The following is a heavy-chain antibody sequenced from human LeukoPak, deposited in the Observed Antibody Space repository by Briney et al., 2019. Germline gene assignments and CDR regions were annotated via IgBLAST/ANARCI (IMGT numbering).Heavy chain of an antibody. V-gene: IGHV3-30*01. D-gene: IGHD7-27*01. J-gene: IGHJ3*01. CDR1: GFTFRNYA. Sequence: PGGSLRLSCAASGFTFRNYAVHWVRQSPGKGLEWVAVISYYGSDKYYADSVKGRFTISRDNSKNTLYLQLNNLRIEDTAVYYCARDSGQDDAFDVWGQGTMVTVSS. CDR3: ARDSGQDDAFDV. CDR2: ISYYGSDK.